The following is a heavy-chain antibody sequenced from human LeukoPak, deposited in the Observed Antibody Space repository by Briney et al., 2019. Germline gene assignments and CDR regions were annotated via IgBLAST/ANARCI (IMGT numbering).Heavy chain of an antibody. CDR2: IRYDGGNK. CDR1: GFTFSSFG. J-gene: IGHJ5*02. D-gene: IGHD3-16*01. Sequence: PGGSLRLSCTASGFTFSSFGMHWVRQAPGKGLEWLTFIRYDGGNKYYADSVKGRFTISRDNSKNTLYLQMNSLRAEDTAVYYCAKDDNYIRFLSWGQGTLVTVSS. V-gene: IGHV3-30*02. CDR3: AKDDNYIRFLS.